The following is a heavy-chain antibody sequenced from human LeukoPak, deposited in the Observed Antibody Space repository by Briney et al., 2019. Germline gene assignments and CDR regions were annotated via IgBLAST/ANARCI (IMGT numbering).Heavy chain of an antibody. CDR1: GFTFTNAW. CDR2: IRGTGGRT. J-gene: IGHJ4*02. V-gene: IGHV3-23*01. Sequence: PGGPLRLSCAAPGFTFTNAWMSWVRQAPEKGLEWDSGIRGTGGRTYYADSGKGRFPISRDNSKNKGDLLMNSLRAEDTAICYCARDVPYYYDSSGYYSPFDCWGQGTLVTVSS. CDR3: ARDVPYYYDSSGYYSPFDC. D-gene: IGHD3-22*01.